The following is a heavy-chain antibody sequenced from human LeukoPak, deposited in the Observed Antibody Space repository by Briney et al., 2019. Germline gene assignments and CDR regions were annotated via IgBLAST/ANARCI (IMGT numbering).Heavy chain of an antibody. D-gene: IGHD3-9*01. CDR3: ARTTIIRYFDWLPFDY. V-gene: IGHV1-2*02. CDR2: INPNSGGT. J-gene: IGHJ4*02. CDR1: GYTFTGYY. Sequence: ASVKVSCKASGYTFTGYYMHWVRQAPGQGLEWMGWINPNSGGTNYAQKFQGRVTMRRDTSISTAYMELSRLRSDDTAVYYCARTTIIRYFDWLPFDYWGQGTLVTVSS.